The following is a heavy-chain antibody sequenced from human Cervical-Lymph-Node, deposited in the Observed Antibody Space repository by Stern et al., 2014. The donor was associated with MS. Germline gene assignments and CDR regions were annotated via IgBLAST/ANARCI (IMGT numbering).Heavy chain of an antibody. D-gene: IGHD6-13*01. Sequence: VQLVDSGGGVVQPGGSLRLSCAASGFSFSRYAMHWVRQAPGKGLEWVALMRYDGSNPDDADSVTGRFSISRDNIKNTLYLQMNSVRAKDTAVYYCASGYSSSHYYFDYWGQGTLVTVSS. CDR1: GFSFSRYA. J-gene: IGHJ4*02. CDR3: ASGYSSSHYYFDY. CDR2: MRYDGSNP. V-gene: IGHV3-33*01.